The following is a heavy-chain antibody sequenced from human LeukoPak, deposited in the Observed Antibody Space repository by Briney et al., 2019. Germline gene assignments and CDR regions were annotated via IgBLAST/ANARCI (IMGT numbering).Heavy chain of an antibody. J-gene: IGHJ4*02. Sequence: ASVKVSCKTSGYTFTDYYMHWVRQAPGQGLEWMGIINPSGGTATSAQKFQGRVTMTRDTSTGTVYMDLSSLRFDDTAVCFCAREGHYYDSRAFDFWGQGTLVTVSS. D-gene: IGHD3-22*01. CDR2: INPSGGTA. CDR1: GYTFTDYY. CDR3: AREGHYYDSRAFDF. V-gene: IGHV1-46*01.